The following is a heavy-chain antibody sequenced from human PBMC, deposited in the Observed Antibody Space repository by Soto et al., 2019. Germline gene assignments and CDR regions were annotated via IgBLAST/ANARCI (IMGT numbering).Heavy chain of an antibody. Sequence: SETLSLTCTVSGYSISSGYHCAWIRQPPGKGLEWLGSVHYSGNTYYNPSLKSRLTISVDKSKNQFSLNLSSVTAADTAVYYCARQDRVVAEGRWFDPWGQGTLVTVSS. CDR3: ARQDRVVAEGRWFDP. V-gene: IGHV4-38-2*02. J-gene: IGHJ5*02. D-gene: IGHD2-15*01. CDR2: VHYSGNT. CDR1: GYSISSGYH.